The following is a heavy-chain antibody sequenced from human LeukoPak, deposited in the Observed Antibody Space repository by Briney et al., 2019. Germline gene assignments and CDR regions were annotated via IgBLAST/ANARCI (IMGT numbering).Heavy chain of an antibody. CDR3: ARGLAVPSNY. V-gene: IGHV3-48*03. J-gene: IGHJ4*02. CDR2: ISSSGNTV. D-gene: IGHD6-19*01. CDR1: GFTFKSFE. Sequence: RGSLRLSCAASGFTFKSFEMNWARQAPGKGLEWLSYISSSGNTVSYADSVKGRFTISRDNAKNSVYLQMNSLRAEDTGVYFCARGLAVPSNYWGQGTLVTVPS.